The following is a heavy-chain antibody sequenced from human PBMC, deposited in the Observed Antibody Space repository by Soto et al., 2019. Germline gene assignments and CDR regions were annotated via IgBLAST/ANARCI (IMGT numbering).Heavy chain of an antibody. CDR2: ISSSSSYI. V-gene: IGHV3-21*01. CDR1: GFTFSSYS. D-gene: IGHD2-8*01. CDR3: ARTLYCTNGVCLPGGGMDV. Sequence: EVQLVESGGGLVKPGGSLRLSCAASGFTFSSYSMNWVRQAPGKGLEWVSSISSSSSYIYYADSVKGRFTISRDNAKNSLYLQMKSLRAEDTAVYYCARTLYCTNGVCLPGGGMDVWGQGTTVTVSS. J-gene: IGHJ6*02.